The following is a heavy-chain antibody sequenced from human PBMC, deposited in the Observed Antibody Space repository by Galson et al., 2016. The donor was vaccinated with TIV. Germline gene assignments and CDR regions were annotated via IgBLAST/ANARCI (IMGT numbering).Heavy chain of an antibody. J-gene: IGHJ6*02. D-gene: IGHD6-6*01. Sequence: SVKVSCKASGYTFTSFVINWVRQAPGQGLEWMGWVNPSSGSPTYARDFTGRFVFSLDTSVSTAHLQISSLKAEDTAVYYCARDLRQLVGGKSYYYHGMDVWGQGTVVTVSS. CDR1: GYTFTSFV. CDR2: VNPSSGSP. V-gene: IGHV7-4-1*02. CDR3: ARDLRQLVGGKSYYYHGMDV.